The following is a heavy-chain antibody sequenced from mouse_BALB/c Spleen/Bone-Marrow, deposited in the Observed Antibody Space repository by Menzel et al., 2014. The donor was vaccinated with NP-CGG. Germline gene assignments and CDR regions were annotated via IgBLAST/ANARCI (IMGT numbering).Heavy chain of an antibody. CDR1: GYTFTSYV. CDR3: ARNFYFDY. J-gene: IGHJ2*01. V-gene: IGHV1-14*01. CDR2: INPYSDGT. Sequence: EVQLQQSGPELVKPGASVKMSCKASGYTFTSYVMHWVKQKPGQGLEWIGYINPYSDGTKYNEKFKGKATLTSDKSSSTAYMELSSLTSEDSAVYYCARNFYFDYWGQGTTLTVSS.